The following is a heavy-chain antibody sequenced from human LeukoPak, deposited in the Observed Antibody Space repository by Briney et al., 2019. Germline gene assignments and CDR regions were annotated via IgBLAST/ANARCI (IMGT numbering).Heavy chain of an antibody. V-gene: IGHV7-4-1*02. CDR1: GYTFTTFG. D-gene: IGHD6-13*01. J-gene: IGHJ3*01. CDR3: AKDPPYTSTWPDALDA. Sequence: SVKVSCKASGYTFTTFGINWLRQAPGQGLEWMGWINTKTGNPTYDQGFTGRFVFSLDTSVSTAYLEISSLKAEDTAVYFCAKDPPYTSTWPDALDAWGQGTMVTVSS. CDR2: INTKTGNP.